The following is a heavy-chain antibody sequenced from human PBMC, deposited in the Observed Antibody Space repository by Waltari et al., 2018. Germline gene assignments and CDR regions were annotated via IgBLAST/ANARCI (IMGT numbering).Heavy chain of an antibody. D-gene: IGHD5-12*01. CDR1: GFTFSAYA. J-gene: IGHJ6*02. V-gene: IGHV3-23*01. CDR2: ISANCGST. Sequence: EVQLMESGGGLVQPGGSLRLSCTASGFTFSAYAMSWVRQAPGKGLGWVAAISANCGSTYFADSVKGRFTISRDNSKNTLFLQMNSLRAEDTAIYYCSKEVASLYYYGMDVWGLGTTVTVSS. CDR3: SKEVASLYYYGMDV.